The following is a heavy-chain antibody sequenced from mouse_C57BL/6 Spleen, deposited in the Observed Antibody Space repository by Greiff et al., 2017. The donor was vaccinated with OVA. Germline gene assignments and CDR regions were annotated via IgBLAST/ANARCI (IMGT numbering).Heavy chain of an antibody. CDR2: LNPNYGTT. Sequence: EVQLQESGPELVKPGASVKISCKASGYSFTDYNMNWVKQSNGKSLEWIGVLNPNYGTTSYNQKFKGKATLTVDQSSSTAYMQLNSLTSEDAAVYYCARENYGSSPFAYWGQGTLVTVSA. CDR1: GYSFTDYN. CDR3: ARENYGSSPFAY. D-gene: IGHD1-1*01. J-gene: IGHJ3*01. V-gene: IGHV1-39*01.